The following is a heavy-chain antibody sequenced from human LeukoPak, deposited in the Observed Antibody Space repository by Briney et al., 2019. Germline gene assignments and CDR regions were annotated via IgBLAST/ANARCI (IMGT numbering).Heavy chain of an antibody. CDR3: ARPPIMVRGVIFWFDP. V-gene: IGHV1-2*02. Sequence: ASVKVSYKASGYTFTVYQMLCVRQAPGQGLEWMGWINPKSGGTKYAQKFQGRVTMTRDTSISTAYMELSRLRSDDTAVYSCARPPIMVRGVIFWFDPWGQGTLVTVSS. CDR2: INPKSGGT. CDR1: GYTFTVYQ. D-gene: IGHD3-10*01. J-gene: IGHJ5*02.